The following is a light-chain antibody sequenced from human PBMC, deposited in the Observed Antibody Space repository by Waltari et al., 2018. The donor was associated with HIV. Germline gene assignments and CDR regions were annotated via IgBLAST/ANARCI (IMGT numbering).Light chain of an antibody. CDR1: SLRRCY. Sequence: SSELTQDPAVSVALRQTVRITCKGDSLRRCYASRYQQKPGQAPVVVIYGTNNRPSGIPDRFAGSSSGNSSSLTITGAQAYDEADYSCNSRDSSGNVFGTGTKVTVL. V-gene: IGLV3-19*01. J-gene: IGLJ1*01. CDR3: NSRDSSGNV. CDR2: GTN.